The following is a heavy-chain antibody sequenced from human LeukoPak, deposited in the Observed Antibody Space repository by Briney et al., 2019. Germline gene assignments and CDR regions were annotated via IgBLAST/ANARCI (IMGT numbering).Heavy chain of an antibody. CDR3: AELGITMIGGV. J-gene: IGHJ6*04. Sequence: GGSLRLSFAASGFTFSSYEMNWVRRAPGKGGEGVSYISSSGSTIYYSDSVKGRFTISRDNANNSLYLQMNSLRAEDTAVYYCAELGITMIGGVWGKGTTVTISS. CDR2: ISSSGSTI. D-gene: IGHD3-10*02. CDR1: GFTFSSYE. V-gene: IGHV3-48*03.